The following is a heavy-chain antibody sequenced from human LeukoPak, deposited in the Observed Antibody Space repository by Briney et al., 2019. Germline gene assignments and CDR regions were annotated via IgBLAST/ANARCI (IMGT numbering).Heavy chain of an antibody. CDR2: IIPIFGTA. J-gene: IGHJ4*02. CDR3: ARPVVASKSALDY. CDR1: GGTFSSYA. V-gene: IGHV1-69*05. Sequence: ASVKVSCTASGGTFSSYAISWVRQAPGQGLEWMGGIIPIFGTANYAQKFQGRVTITTDESTSTAYMELSSLRSEDTAVYYCARPVVASKSALDYWGQGTLVTVSS. D-gene: IGHD5-12*01.